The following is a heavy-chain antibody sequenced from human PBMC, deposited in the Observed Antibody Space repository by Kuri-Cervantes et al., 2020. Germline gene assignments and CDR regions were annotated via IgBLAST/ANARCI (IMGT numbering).Heavy chain of an antibody. D-gene: IGHD2-21*02. J-gene: IGHJ4*02. CDR2: ISYDGSQK. CDR1: GFTFSSYA. Sequence: GESLKTSCAASGFTFSSYAMHWVRQAPGKGLEWVAVISYDGSQKYYADSVKGRFTISRDNSKSMLYLQMDSLKAKDTAMYYCTRGMEGTDDYFDYWGQGTLVTVSS. V-gene: IGHV3-41*02. CDR3: TRGMEGTDDYFDY.